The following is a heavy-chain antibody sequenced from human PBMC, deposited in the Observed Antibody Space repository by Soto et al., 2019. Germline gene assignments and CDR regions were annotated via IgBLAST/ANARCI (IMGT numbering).Heavy chain of an antibody. CDR3: TTDNGFGEFAYYYYGMDV. J-gene: IGHJ6*02. CDR1: GFTFSNAW. Sequence: WGSLRLSCAASGFTFSNAWMNCVRQAPGKGLEWVGRIKSKTDGGTTDYAAPVKGRFTISRDDSKNTLYLQMNSLKTEDTAVYYCTTDNGFGEFAYYYYGMDVWGQGTTVTVSS. D-gene: IGHD3-10*01. CDR2: IKSKTDGGTT. V-gene: IGHV3-15*07.